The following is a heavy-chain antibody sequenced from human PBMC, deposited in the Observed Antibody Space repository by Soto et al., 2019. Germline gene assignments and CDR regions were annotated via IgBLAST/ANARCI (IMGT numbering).Heavy chain of an antibody. CDR2: IKKDGSEK. V-gene: IGHV3-7*04. Sequence: EVQLVESGGGLVQPGGSLRLSCAASGFTFSNYWMNWVRQAPGKGLEWVANIKKDGSEKIYVDSVKGRFTISRDNANNLLYLQLNSLRLDDTAVYYCVGGEGWYFDLWGRGTRVTVSS. CDR1: GFTFSNYW. J-gene: IGHJ2*01. CDR3: VGGEGWYFDL.